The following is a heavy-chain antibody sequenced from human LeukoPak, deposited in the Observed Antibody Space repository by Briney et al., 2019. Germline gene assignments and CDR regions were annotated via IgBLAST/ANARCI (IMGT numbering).Heavy chain of an antibody. CDR1: GGSISSYY. Sequence: PSETLSLTCTVSGGSISSYYWSWIRQPAGKGLEWIGRIYTSGSTNYNPSLKSRVTMSVDTSKNQFSLKLSSVTAADTAVYYCARDLEVGTTTLFDYWGQGTLVTVSS. CDR3: ARDLEVGTTTLFDY. CDR2: IYTSGST. J-gene: IGHJ4*02. V-gene: IGHV4-4*07. D-gene: IGHD3-22*01.